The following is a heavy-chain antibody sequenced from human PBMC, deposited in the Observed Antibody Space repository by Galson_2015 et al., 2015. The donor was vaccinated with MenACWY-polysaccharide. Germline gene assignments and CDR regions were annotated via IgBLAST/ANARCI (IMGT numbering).Heavy chain of an antibody. D-gene: IGHD6-13*01. CDR2: IQYDGSKI. V-gene: IGHV3-33*01. Sequence: SLRLCCAASGSRFSNSGMHWVRQAPGKGLEWVAVIQYDGSKIVYADSVKGRFTISRDNSKNTLFLEMNSLGAEDTAVYYCAREGSRIVFHAFDTWGQGTMVTVSS. CDR1: GSRFSNSG. J-gene: IGHJ3*02. CDR3: AREGSRIVFHAFDT.